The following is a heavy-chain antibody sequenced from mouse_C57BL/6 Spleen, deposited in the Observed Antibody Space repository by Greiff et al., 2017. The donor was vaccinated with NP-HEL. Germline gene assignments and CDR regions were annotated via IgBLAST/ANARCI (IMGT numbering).Heavy chain of an antibody. Sequence: EVQLQQSGTVLARPGASVKMSCKTSGYTFASYWMHWVKQRPGQGLEWIGAIYPGNSDTSYNQKFKGKAKLTAGTSASTAYMELSSLTNEDSAVYYCTESGVVDWYFDVWGTGTTVTVSS. J-gene: IGHJ1*03. CDR3: TESGVVDWYFDV. CDR1: GYTFASYW. V-gene: IGHV1-5*01. CDR2: IYPGNSDT. D-gene: IGHD1-1*01.